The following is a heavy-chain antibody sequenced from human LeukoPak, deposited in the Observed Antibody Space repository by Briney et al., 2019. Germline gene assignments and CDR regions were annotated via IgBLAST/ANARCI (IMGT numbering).Heavy chain of an antibody. CDR1: GGAFNSYY. V-gene: IGHV4-59*01. J-gene: IGHJ4*02. Sequence: SETLSLTCIVSGGAFNSYYWSWIRQTPEKGLEWIGYISHSGNTDYAPSLKSRVTMSLDTSKNQFSLKLSSVTAADTALYYCARGFCADEICQVFTNWGQGILVTVSS. CDR2: ISHSGNT. D-gene: IGHD2-21*01. CDR3: ARGFCADEICQVFTN.